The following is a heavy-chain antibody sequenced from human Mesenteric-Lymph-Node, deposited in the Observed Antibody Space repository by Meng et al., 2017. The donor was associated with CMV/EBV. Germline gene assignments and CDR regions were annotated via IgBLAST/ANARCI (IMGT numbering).Heavy chain of an antibody. J-gene: IGHJ5*02. Sequence: TSTASRDSMSSSTYYWSWLRQTPGKGPEWIGSIYYSGTTYYNESLKGRVTISADKSKTQFFLEVNSLTAADTAVYYCALTADNWFDPWGQGTLVTVSS. CDR2: IYYSGTT. V-gene: IGHV4-39*07. D-gene: IGHD1-20*01. CDR1: RDSMSSSTYY. CDR3: ALTADNWFDP.